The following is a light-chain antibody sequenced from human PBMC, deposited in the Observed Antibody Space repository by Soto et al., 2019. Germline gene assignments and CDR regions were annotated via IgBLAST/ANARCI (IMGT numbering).Light chain of an antibody. J-gene: IGKJ1*01. CDR1: QGISSY. CDR2: AAS. CDR3: QQLNSYPPWT. Sequence: IQLTQSPSSLSASVGERVTITCRASQGISSYLAWYQQKPGKAPKLLIYAASTLQSGVPSRFSGSGSGTDFILTISSLQPEDFATYYCQQLNSYPPWTFGQGAKVEIK. V-gene: IGKV1-9*01.